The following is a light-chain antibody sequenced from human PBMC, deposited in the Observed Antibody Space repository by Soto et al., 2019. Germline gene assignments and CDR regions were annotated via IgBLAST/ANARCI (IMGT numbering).Light chain of an antibody. CDR2: DAS. CDR3: QQRSHWPGT. Sequence: EIVLTQSPATLSLSPGERATLSCRASQSVSSYFAWYQQKPGQAPRLLIYDASNRATGIPARFSGSGSGTDFTLTISSLEPEAFAVYYCQQRSHWPGTFGPGTKVDIK. J-gene: IGKJ3*01. V-gene: IGKV3-11*01. CDR1: QSVSSY.